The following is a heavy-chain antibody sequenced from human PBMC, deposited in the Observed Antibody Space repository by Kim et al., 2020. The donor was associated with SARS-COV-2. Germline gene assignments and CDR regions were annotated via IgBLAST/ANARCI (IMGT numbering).Heavy chain of an antibody. V-gene: IGHV4-30-4*01. CDR1: GDSISSDIYY. Sequence: SETLSLTCAVSGDSISSDIYYWGWIRQSPGRGLEWLGYIYYSGTSFANPSLQSRVAISVDTSKNQFSLKLSSVTAADTALYYCARLYMASAGLPDLWGQGKLVTVSS. D-gene: IGHD3-10*01. J-gene: IGHJ5*02. CDR2: IYYSGTS. CDR3: ARLYMASAGLPDL.